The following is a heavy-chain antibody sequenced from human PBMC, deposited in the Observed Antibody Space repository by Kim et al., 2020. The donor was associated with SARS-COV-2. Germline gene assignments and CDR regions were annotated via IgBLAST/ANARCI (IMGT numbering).Heavy chain of an antibody. J-gene: IGHJ4*02. CDR2: IYYSGST. Sequence: SETLSLTCTVSGGSISSSSYYWGWIRQPPGKGLEWIGSIYYSGSTYYNPSLKSRVTISVDTSKNQFSLKLSSVTAADTAVYYCARHLFPSMTTVTTSFDYGGQGTRVTV. V-gene: IGHV4-39*01. D-gene: IGHD4-17*01. CDR1: GGSISSSSYY. CDR3: ARHLFPSMTTVTTSFDY.